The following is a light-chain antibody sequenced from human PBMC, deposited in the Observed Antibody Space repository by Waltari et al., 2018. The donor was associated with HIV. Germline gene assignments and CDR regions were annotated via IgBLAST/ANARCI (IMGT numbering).Light chain of an antibody. V-gene: IGLV1-40*02. Sequence: QSVLTQPPSVSGAPGQRVIISCTGSSSNIGATFDVHWYQLLPGTAPKLLTYATSIRPSGVPDRFSGSKSGTSASLAITGLQAEDEAEYYCQSFDSSLNAYVFAPGTTVVVL. J-gene: IGLJ1*01. CDR1: SSNIGATFD. CDR3: QSFDSSLNAYV. CDR2: ATS.